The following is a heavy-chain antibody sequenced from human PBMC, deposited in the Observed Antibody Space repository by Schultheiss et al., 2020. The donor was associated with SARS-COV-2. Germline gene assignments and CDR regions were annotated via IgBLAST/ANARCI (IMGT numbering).Heavy chain of an antibody. Sequence: SETLSLTCTVSGGSVSSSGYSWSWIRQPPVGGLEWIGYIFYSGSTSYNPSLKSRVTISVDTSKNQFSLKLSSVTAADTAVYYCARSFVVVVAAYDYWGQGTLVTVSS. CDR1: GGSVSSSGYS. D-gene: IGHD2-15*01. CDR3: ARSFVVVVAAYDY. CDR2: IFYSGST. V-gene: IGHV4-61*08. J-gene: IGHJ4*02.